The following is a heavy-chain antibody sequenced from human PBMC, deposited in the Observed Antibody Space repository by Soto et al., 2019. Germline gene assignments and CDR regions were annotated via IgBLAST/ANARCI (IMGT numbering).Heavy chain of an antibody. CDR1: GFSLSTSGVG. D-gene: IGHD2-15*01. CDR2: IYWDDDK. Sequence: QITLKESGPALVKPTQTLTLTCTFSGFSLSTSGVGVAWIRQPPGKALEWLALIYWDDDKRYRPSLETRLTVTKDTSKPRVVLSMPNMAAVDTATHSCAYLPCSGGSCYWFSYSGMDVWGQGTTVTVSS. CDR3: AYLPCSGGSCYWFSYSGMDV. J-gene: IGHJ6*02. V-gene: IGHV2-5*02.